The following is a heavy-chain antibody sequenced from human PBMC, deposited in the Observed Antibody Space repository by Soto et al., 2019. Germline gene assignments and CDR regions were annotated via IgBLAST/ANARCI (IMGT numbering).Heavy chain of an antibody. CDR1: GFTFSSYG. J-gene: IGHJ4*02. D-gene: IGHD3-22*01. CDR2: ISYDGSNK. Sequence: GGSLRLSCAASGFTFSSYGMHWVRQAPGKGLEWVAVISYDGSNKYYADSVKGRFTISRDNSKNTLYLQMNSLRAEDTAVYYCAKDPSYDSSGYYGYWGQGTLVTAPQ. V-gene: IGHV3-30*18. CDR3: AKDPSYDSSGYYGY.